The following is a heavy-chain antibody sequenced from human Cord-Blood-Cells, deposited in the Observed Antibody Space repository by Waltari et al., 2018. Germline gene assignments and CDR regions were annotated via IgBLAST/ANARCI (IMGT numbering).Heavy chain of an antibody. J-gene: IGHJ3*02. CDR1: GYTLPELS. D-gene: IGHD3-10*01. CDR2: FDPEDGET. Sequence: QVQLVQSGAEVKKPGASVKVSCKVSGYTLPELSMPWVRQAPGKGLEWMGGFDPEDGETIYAQKFQGRVTMTEDTSTDTAYMELSSLRSEDTAVYYCATAAPVGGIRWAPPAFDIWGQGTMVTVSS. V-gene: IGHV1-24*01. CDR3: ATAAPVGGIRWAPPAFDI.